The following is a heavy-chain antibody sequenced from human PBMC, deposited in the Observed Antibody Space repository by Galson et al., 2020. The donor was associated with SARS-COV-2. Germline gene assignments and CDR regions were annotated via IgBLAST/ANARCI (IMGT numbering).Heavy chain of an antibody. CDR3: SADRVYCNNGACYREDYFDN. D-gene: IGHD2-8*01. Sequence: GGSLRLSCAASGFRFSNAWMSWVRQAPGKVLEWVGRIISKTNGGTTDYAAPVKGRFTISRDASKNTLYLQINILKTEDTAVYYCSADRVYCNNGACYREDYFDNWGQETLVIVSS. CDR1: GFRFSNAW. CDR2: IISKTNGGTT. J-gene: IGHJ4*02. V-gene: IGHV3-15*01.